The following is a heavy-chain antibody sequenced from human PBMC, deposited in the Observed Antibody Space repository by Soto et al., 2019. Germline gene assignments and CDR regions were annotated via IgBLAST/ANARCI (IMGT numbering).Heavy chain of an antibody. V-gene: IGHV5-51*01. Sequence: GESLKISCKGSGYSFTSYWIGWVRQMPWKGLEWMGIIYPGDSDTRYSPSFQGQVTISADKSISTAYLQWSSLKASDTAMYYCARTSMVRGVNSYYYYGMDVWGQGTTVTVYS. D-gene: IGHD3-10*01. CDR2: IYPGDSDT. J-gene: IGHJ6*01. CDR1: GYSFTSYW. CDR3: ARTSMVRGVNSYYYYGMDV.